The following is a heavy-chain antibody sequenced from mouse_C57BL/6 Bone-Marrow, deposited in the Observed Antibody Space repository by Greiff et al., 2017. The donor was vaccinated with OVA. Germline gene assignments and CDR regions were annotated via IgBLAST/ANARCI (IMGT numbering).Heavy chain of an antibody. Sequence: VQLKQSGPELVKPGASVKMSCKASGYTFTDYNMHWVKQSHGKSLEWIGYINPNNGGTSYNQKFKGKATLTVNKSSSTAYMELRSLTSEDSAVYYCARGAILRYDYAMDYWGQGTSVTVSS. D-gene: IGHD1-1*01. CDR2: INPNNGGT. V-gene: IGHV1-22*01. CDR1: GYTFTDYN. J-gene: IGHJ4*01. CDR3: ARGAILRYDYAMDY.